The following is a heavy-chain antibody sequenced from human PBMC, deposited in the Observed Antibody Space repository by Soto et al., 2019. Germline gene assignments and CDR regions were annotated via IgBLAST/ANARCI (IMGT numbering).Heavy chain of an antibody. Sequence: ASVKVSCKASGYPFSNYGISWVRQAPGQGLEWMRWISAFNGDANYAPKLEGRVTVTTDTSTSTAYMELRSLISDDTAVYYCATDYRAACGGSCYYFDYWGQGTPVTVSS. J-gene: IGHJ4*02. D-gene: IGHD2-15*01. CDR1: GYPFSNYG. CDR2: ISAFNGDA. V-gene: IGHV1-18*01. CDR3: ATDYRAACGGSCYYFDY.